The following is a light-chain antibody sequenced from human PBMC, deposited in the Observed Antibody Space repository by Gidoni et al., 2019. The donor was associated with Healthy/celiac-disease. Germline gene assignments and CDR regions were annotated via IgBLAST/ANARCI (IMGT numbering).Light chain of an antibody. V-gene: IGKV1-33*01. J-gene: IGKJ3*01. CDR1: QDISNY. CDR2: DAS. CDR3: QQYDNLPPIV. Sequence: IQMTQSPSSLSASVGDRVTITCQASQDISNYLNWYQQKPGKAPKLLIYDASNLETGVPSRFSGSGSGTDFTFTISSLQPEDIATYYCQQYDNLPPIVFGPXTKVDIK.